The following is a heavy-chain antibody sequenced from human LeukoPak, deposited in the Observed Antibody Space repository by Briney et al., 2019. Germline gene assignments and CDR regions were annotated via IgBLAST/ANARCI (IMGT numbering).Heavy chain of an antibody. Sequence: PSETLSLTCSVSGGSISTYYWSWIRQPPEKGLEWIGYIYYTGSTNYNPSLKSRITMSVDMSKNQFSLKLSSVTAADTAVYYCARGDYYDSSIDYWGQGTLVTVSS. CDR1: GGSISTYY. D-gene: IGHD3-22*01. J-gene: IGHJ4*02. CDR2: IYYTGST. CDR3: ARGDYYDSSIDY. V-gene: IGHV4-59*01.